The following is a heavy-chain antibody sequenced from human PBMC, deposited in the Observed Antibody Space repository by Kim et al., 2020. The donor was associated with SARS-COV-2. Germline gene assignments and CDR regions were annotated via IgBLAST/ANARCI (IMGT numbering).Heavy chain of an antibody. CDR3: ARGLIVATIGRRGGYYYYGMDV. V-gene: IGHV4-34*01. CDR2: INHSGST. Sequence: SETLSLTCAVYGGSFSGYYWSWIRQPPGKGLEWIGEINHSGSTNYNPSLKSRVTISVDTSKNQFSLKLSSVTAADTAVYYCARGLIVATIGRRGGYYYYGMDVWGQGTTVTVSS. CDR1: GGSFSGYY. J-gene: IGHJ6*02. D-gene: IGHD5-12*01.